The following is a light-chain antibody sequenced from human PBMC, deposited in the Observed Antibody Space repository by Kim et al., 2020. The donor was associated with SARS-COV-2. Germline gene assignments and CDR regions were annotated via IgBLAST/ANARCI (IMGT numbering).Light chain of an antibody. V-gene: IGLV4-69*01. CDR2: LNSDGCH. CDR1: SGHSSYA. Sequence: ASVKLTCTLSSGHSSYAIAWHQQQPEKGPRYLMKLNSDGCHSKGDGIPDRFSGSSSGAERYLTNSSLQSEDEADYYCQTWGTGIWVFGGGTQLTVL. CDR3: QTWGTGIWV. J-gene: IGLJ3*02.